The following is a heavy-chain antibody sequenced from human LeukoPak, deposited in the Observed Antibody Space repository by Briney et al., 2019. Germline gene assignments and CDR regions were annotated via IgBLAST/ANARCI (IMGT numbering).Heavy chain of an antibody. CDR2: INTDGSST. J-gene: IGHJ4*02. Sequence: GGSLRHSCAASGFTFSSYWMHWVRQAPGKGLVWVSRINTDGSSTSYADSVKGRFTISRDNAKNTLYLQMNSLRAEDTAVYYCAKGSYGSGSYHFDYWGQGTLVTVSS. D-gene: IGHD3-10*01. V-gene: IGHV3-74*01. CDR1: GFTFSSYW. CDR3: AKGSYGSGSYHFDY.